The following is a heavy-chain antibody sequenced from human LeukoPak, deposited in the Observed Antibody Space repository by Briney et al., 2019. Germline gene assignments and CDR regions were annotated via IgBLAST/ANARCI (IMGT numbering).Heavy chain of an antibody. D-gene: IGHD2-21*02. J-gene: IGHJ4*02. CDR3: ARSSVVVTHHFDY. V-gene: IGHV1-46*01. Sequence: GASVKVSCKASGYTFTDYYMHWVRQAPGQGLEWMGIINPSGGSTSYAQKFQGRVTMTRDMSTSTVYMELSSLRSEDTAVYYCARSSVVVTHHFDYWGQGTLVTVSS. CDR1: GYTFTDYY. CDR2: INPSGGST.